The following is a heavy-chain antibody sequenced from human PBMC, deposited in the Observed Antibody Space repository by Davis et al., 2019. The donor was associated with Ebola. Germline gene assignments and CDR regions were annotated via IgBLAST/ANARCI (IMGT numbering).Heavy chain of an antibody. J-gene: IGHJ4*02. CDR2: IRSKAYGGTT. V-gene: IGHV3-49*04. CDR3: TRVDTMISHFDY. D-gene: IGHD3-22*01. Sequence: PGGSLRLSCTASGFTFGDYAMSWVRQAPGKGLEWVGFIRSKAYGGTTEYAASVKGRFTISRDDSKSIAYLQMNSLKTEDTAVYYCTRVDTMISHFDYWGQGTLVTVSS. CDR1: GFTFGDYA.